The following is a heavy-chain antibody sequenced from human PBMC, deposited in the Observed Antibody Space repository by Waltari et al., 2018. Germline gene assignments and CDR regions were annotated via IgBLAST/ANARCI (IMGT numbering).Heavy chain of an antibody. CDR1: GFTFTDYH. CDR2: VVPQHRQT. J-gene: IGHJ4*02. CDR3: STEYMVLPPVKRTIAF. V-gene: IGHV1-69-2*01. Sequence: EVQLVQSGPEVKKPGATVKISCKVSGFTFTDYHMHWVQQAPGKGLEWMGIVVPQHRQTIYSEKFPARVAIRANTSTVTTYMELSSLRSDDTAVYFCSTEYMVLPPVKRTIAFWGQGTLVTVSS. D-gene: IGHD2-8*01.